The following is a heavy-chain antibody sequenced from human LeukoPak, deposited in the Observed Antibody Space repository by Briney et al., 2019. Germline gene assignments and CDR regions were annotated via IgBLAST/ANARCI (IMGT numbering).Heavy chain of an antibody. CDR3: ARGKGTFGGVIVNHFDY. J-gene: IGHJ4*02. Sequence: ASVKVSCKASGYTFTSYGISWVRQGPGQGLEWMGWISAYNGNTNYAQKLQGRVTMTTDTSTSTAYMELRSLRSDDTAVYYCARGKGTFGGVIVNHFDYWGQGTLVTVSS. CDR1: GYTFTSYG. D-gene: IGHD3-16*02. V-gene: IGHV1-18*01. CDR2: ISAYNGNT.